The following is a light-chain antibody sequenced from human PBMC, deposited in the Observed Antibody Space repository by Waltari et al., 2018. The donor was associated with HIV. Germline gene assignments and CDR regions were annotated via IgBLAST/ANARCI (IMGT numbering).Light chain of an antibody. V-gene: IGLV2-8*01. CDR3: SSFAPTNKFYVL. Sequence: QSTLTQPPSASGSPGQSVTISCTGTSSDIGGYNYVSWYQQHPGKAPKHVMTEVTKRPSGAPDRFSCSKSGNTASLTVSGLQADDEALYYCSSFAPTNKFYVLFGGGTTLTVL. CDR1: SSDIGGYNY. CDR2: EVT. J-gene: IGLJ2*01.